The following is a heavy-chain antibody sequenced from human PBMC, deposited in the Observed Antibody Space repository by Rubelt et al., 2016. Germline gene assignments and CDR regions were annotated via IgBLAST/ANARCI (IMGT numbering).Heavy chain of an antibody. V-gene: IGHV4-59*08. CDR3: ARRGVSGYVDS. D-gene: IGHD3-10*01. J-gene: IGHJ4*02. Sequence: QVQLQESGPGLVKPSETLSLTCTVSGGSISSYYWSWIRQPPGKGLECIGYIYFSGSTNYNPSLESRVTISVDTSKNQFPRKLVSVTAADTAVYYCARRGVSGYVDSWGQGTLVTVSS. CDR2: IYFSGST. CDR1: GGSISSYY.